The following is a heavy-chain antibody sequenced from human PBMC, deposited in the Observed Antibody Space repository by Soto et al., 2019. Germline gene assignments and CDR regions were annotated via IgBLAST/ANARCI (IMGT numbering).Heavy chain of an antibody. V-gene: IGHV1-69*12. CDR2: IIPIFGTA. CDR1: GGTFTSYA. Sequence: QVQLVQSGAEVKKPGSSVKVSCKASGGTFTSYAISWVRQAPGQGLEWLGGIIPIFGTANYAQKLQGRVRITADEPRSKAYMELSSLNPKATALNYCARILPAYIIVFVSGSYFDYWAREPWSPSPQ. J-gene: IGHJ4*02. D-gene: IGHD2-15*01. CDR3: ARILPAYIIVFVSGSYFDY.